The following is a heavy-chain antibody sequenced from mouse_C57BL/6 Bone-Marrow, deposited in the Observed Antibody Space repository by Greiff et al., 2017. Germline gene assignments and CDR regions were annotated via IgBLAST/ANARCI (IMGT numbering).Heavy chain of an antibody. D-gene: IGHD2-4*01. V-gene: IGHV1-15*01. J-gene: IGHJ4*01. Sequence: QVQLQQSGAELVRPGASVTLSCKASGYTFTDYEMHWVKQTPVHGLEWIGAIDPETGGTAYNQKFKGKAILTADKSSSTAYMELRSLTSEDSAVYYCTGPYYDYDRGYYAMDYWGQGTSVTVSS. CDR2: IDPETGGT. CDR1: GYTFTDYE. CDR3: TGPYYDYDRGYYAMDY.